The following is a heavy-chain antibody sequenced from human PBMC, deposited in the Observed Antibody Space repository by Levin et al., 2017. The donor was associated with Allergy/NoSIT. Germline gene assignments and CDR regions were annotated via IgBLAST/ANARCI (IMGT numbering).Heavy chain of an antibody. J-gene: IGHJ4*02. CDR3: AKGAGAQFGERY. V-gene: IGHV3-23*01. CDR2: ISGSGAST. Sequence: GESLKISCAGSGFTFSSYDMNWVRQAPGKGLEWVSAISGSGASTYYADSVKGRFTISRDNSKNTLFLQMNSLRVEDTAVYYCAKGAGAQFGERYWGQGTLVIVSS. CDR1: GFTFSSYD. D-gene: IGHD3-10*01.